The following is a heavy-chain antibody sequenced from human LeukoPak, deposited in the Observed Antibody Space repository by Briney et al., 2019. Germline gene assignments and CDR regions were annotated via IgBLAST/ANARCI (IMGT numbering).Heavy chain of an antibody. J-gene: IGHJ6*02. V-gene: IGHV5-51*04. CDR2: IYPGDSDT. Sequence: GESLKISCKGSGYSFTSYWIGWVRQMPGKGLEWMGIIYPGDSDTRYSPSFQGQVTISADKPISTAYLQWSSLKASDTAMYYCARGVDRYYYGMDVWGQGTTVTVSS. CDR3: ARGVDRYYYGMDV. CDR1: GYSFTSYW. D-gene: IGHD5-12*01.